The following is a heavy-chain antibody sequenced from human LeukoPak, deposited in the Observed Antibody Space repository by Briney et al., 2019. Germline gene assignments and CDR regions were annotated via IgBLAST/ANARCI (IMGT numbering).Heavy chain of an antibody. CDR2: IYSDNT. D-gene: IGHD3-3*01. V-gene: IGHV3-NL1*01. J-gene: IGHJ3*02. Sequence: GGSLRLSCAASGFTFSSYGMHWVRQAPGKGLEWVSFIYSDNTHYSDSVKGRFTISRDNSKNTLYLQMNSLRAEDTALYYCARDPGAIFGVVKADDAFDIWGQGTMVTVSS. CDR1: GFTFSSYG. CDR3: ARDPGAIFGVVKADDAFDI.